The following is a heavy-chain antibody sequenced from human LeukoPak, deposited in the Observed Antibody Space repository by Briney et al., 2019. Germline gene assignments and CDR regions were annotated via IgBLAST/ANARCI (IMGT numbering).Heavy chain of an antibody. Sequence: TGGSLRLSCAASGFTFSSSWMYWVRQAPGKGLVWGSRRSSDGSNISYGDSLKGRFTIARDNAKNTLYLQMNSLRAAATAVYYCVGYTHGCFDYWGQGTLVTVSS. CDR1: GFTFSSSW. D-gene: IGHD5-18*01. CDR3: VGYTHGCFDY. CDR2: RSSDGSNI. V-gene: IGHV3-74*01. J-gene: IGHJ4*02.